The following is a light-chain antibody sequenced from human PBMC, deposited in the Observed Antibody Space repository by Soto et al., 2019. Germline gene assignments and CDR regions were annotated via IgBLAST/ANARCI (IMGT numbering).Light chain of an antibody. CDR3: QQYHLYWT. CDR2: KAS. V-gene: IGKV1-5*03. Sequence: DIQVTQSPSTLSASVGDRVTITCRASQSINTGVAWYQQKPGKVPKLLIYKASSLESGVPSRFSGSGSGTEFTLTINSLQPDDFATYYCQQYHLYWTFGQGTKVEIK. CDR1: QSINTG. J-gene: IGKJ1*01.